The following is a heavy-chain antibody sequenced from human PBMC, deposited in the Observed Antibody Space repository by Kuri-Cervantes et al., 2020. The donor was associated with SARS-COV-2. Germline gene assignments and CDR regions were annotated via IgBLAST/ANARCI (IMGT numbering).Heavy chain of an antibody. J-gene: IGHJ6*02. Sequence: ASVKVSCKASGYTFTSYAMNWVRQAPGQGLEWMGWINTNTGNPTYAQGSTGRFVFSLDTSVSTAYQQISSLKAEDTAVYYCARVAGSYYYYYGMDVWGQGTTVTVSS. CDR2: INTNTGNP. D-gene: IGHD2-15*01. CDR1: GYTFTSYA. V-gene: IGHV7-4-1*02. CDR3: ARVAGSYYYYYGMDV.